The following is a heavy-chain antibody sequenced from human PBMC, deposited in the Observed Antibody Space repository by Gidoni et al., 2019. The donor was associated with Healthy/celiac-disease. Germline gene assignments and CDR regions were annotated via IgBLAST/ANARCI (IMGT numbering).Heavy chain of an antibody. Sequence: EVQLVESGGGLVQPGRSLRLSCAASGFTFDAYAMHWVRQAPGKGLEWVSGISWNSGSIGYADSVKGRFTISRDNAKNSLYLQMNSLRAEDTALYYCAKDKGFRAVPYYYYGMDVWGQGTTVTVSS. D-gene: IGHD6-19*01. CDR3: AKDKGFRAVPYYYYGMDV. CDR1: GFTFDAYA. V-gene: IGHV3-9*01. J-gene: IGHJ6*02. CDR2: ISWNSGSI.